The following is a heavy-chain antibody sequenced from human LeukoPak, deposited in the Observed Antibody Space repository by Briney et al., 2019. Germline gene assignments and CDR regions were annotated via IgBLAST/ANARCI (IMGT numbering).Heavy chain of an antibody. CDR3: AKDYSSGWSYYYYYMDV. Sequence: ASVKVSCKASGGTFSSYAISWVRQAPGQGLEWMGGIIPIFGTANYAQKFQGRVTITADESTSTAYMELSSLRSEDTAVYYCAKDYSSGWSYYYYYMDVWGKGTTVTISS. CDR2: IIPIFGTA. D-gene: IGHD6-19*01. CDR1: GGTFSSYA. V-gene: IGHV1-69*13. J-gene: IGHJ6*03.